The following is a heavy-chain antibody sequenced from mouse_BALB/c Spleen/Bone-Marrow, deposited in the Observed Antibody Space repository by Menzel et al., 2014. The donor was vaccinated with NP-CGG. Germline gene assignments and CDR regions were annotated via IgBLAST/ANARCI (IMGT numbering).Heavy chain of an antibody. CDR1: GFTLTDYY. V-gene: IGHV7-3*02. Sequence: EVMLVESGGGLVQPGGSLRLSCATSGFTLTDYYMSWVRQPPGKALEWLGFIRNKAKGYTTEYSASVKGRFTISRDNSQNILYLQMNTLRPEDSATYYCARDIEGNYSYWSLDVWGAGTTVTASS. D-gene: IGHD2-1*01. CDR2: IRNKAKGYTT. J-gene: IGHJ1*01. CDR3: ARDIEGNYSYWSLDV.